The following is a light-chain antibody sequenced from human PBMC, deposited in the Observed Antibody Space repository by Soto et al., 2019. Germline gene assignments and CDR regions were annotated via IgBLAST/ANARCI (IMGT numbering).Light chain of an antibody. Sequence: DIQMTQSPSSLSASVGARVTITCRASQTINTYINWYQQKPGKAPKLLIHAASTLQSGGPSRFSGSRSATDFTLTISSLPPEDFATYYCQQTYSSSWTFGQGTKVDIK. CDR3: QQTYSSSWT. J-gene: IGKJ1*01. CDR2: AAS. V-gene: IGKV1-39*01. CDR1: QTINTY.